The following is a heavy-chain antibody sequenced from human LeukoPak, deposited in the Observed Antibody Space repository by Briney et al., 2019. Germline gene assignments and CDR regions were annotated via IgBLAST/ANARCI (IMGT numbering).Heavy chain of an antibody. CDR2: IYYSGST. CDR3: ARLRVVTRFDY. V-gene: IGHV4-59*08. Sequence: SETLSLTCTVSGGSISSYYWSWIRQPPGKGLEWIGYIYYSGSTNYNPSLKSRVTISVDTSKNQFSLKLSSVTAADTAVYYCARLRVVTRFDYWGQGTLVTVSS. D-gene: IGHD3-3*01. J-gene: IGHJ4*02. CDR1: GGSISSYY.